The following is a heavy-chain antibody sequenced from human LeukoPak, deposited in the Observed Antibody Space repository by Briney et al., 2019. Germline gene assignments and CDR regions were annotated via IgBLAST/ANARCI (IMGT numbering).Heavy chain of an antibody. CDR1: GYTFTSYD. D-gene: IGHD6-13*01. CDR2: MSPNSGDT. CDR3: ARDERQQPFDY. Sequence: ASVKVSCKASGYTFTSYDFNWVRQATGQRPEWMGWMSPNSGDTGYAQKFQGRVTITRDTSASTAYMELSSLRSEDTAVYYCARDERQQPFDYWGQGTLVTVSS. J-gene: IGHJ4*02. V-gene: IGHV1-8*01.